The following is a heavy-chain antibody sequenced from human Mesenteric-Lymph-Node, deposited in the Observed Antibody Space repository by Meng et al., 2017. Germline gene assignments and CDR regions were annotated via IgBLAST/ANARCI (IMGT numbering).Heavy chain of an antibody. J-gene: IGHJ4*02. D-gene: IGHD5-24*01. CDR1: GVSISGSNYH. CDR3: ARGWLQPGI. V-gene: IGHV4-31*03. CDR2: IYSSGNT. Sequence: QGQLQESGPGLVNPSQTLSLICNVSGVSISGSNYHWTWIRQFPGKGLEWIGYIYSSGNTYYNPSLKTRITISLDTSKNQFSLKLNSVTAADTAVYYCARGWLQPGIWGQGTLVTVSS.